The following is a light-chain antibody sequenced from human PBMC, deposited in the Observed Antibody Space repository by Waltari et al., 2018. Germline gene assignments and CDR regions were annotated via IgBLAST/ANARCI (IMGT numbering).Light chain of an antibody. Sequence: EIVLTQSPDFQSVTPKEKVTITCRASQSIGKSLHWYQQKPGQSPKLLIKYSAQSIAGVPSRFSGSASGTDFTLTINSLEAEDAAAYYCHQNNNLPYTFGQGTKLEIK. CDR3: HQNNNLPYT. CDR2: YSA. CDR1: QSIGKS. J-gene: IGKJ2*01. V-gene: IGKV6D-21*02.